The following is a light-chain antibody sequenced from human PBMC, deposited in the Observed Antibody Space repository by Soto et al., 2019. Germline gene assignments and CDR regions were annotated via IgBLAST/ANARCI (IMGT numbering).Light chain of an antibody. CDR2: AAS. Sequence: DIQMTQSPTSLSASVGDRVTITCQAGQGIRNFVAWYQQKPGKAPKLLIYAASTLQSGVPSRFSGSGSGTDFTLTINSLQPEDVATYSCQKYSSVPVFGPGTKVEI. CDR1: QGIRNF. V-gene: IGKV1-27*01. CDR3: QKYSSVPV. J-gene: IGKJ3*01.